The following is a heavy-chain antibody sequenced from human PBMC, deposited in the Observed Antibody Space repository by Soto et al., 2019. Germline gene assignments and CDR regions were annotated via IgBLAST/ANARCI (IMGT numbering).Heavy chain of an antibody. CDR1: GGTFSSYA. J-gene: IGHJ6*02. CDR2: IIPIFGTA. D-gene: IGHD3-10*01. CDR3: AREEFGSGSYYNPYYYYGMDV. V-gene: IGHV1-69*01. Sequence: QVQLVQSGAEVKKPGSSVKVSCKASGGTFSSYAISWVRQAPGQGLEWMGGIIPIFGTANYAQKFQGRVTITADESTSTAYMELSSLRSEDTAVYYCAREEFGSGSYYNPYYYYGMDVWGQGTTVTVSS.